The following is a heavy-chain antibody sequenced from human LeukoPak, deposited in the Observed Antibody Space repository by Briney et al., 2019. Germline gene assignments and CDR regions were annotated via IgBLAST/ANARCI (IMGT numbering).Heavy chain of an antibody. V-gene: IGHV3-74*01. CDR1: RFTYSSYW. CDR3: TRADTGRLHGLDI. Sequence: GGSLRLSCAASRFTYSSYWMHWVRQGPGKGLLWVSRINGEGSSAYYADSVKGRFTISRDNANNTLYLQMNSLRDEDTAVYYCTRADTGRLHGLDIWGQGTRVTFSS. CDR2: INGEGSSA. D-gene: IGHD5-18*01. J-gene: IGHJ3*02.